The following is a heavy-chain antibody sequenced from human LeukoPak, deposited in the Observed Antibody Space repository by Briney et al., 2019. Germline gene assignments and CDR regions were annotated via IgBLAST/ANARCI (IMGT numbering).Heavy chain of an antibody. D-gene: IGHD5-12*01. CDR3: ARQYSGYDFPPTDAFDI. J-gene: IGHJ3*02. CDR1: GGSISSYY. Sequence: SETLSLTCTVSGGSISSYYWSWIRQPPGKGLERIGYIYYSGSTNYNPSLKSRVTISVDTSKNQFSLKLSSVTAADTAVYYCARQYSGYDFPPTDAFDIWGQGTMVTVSS. CDR2: IYYSGST. V-gene: IGHV4-59*08.